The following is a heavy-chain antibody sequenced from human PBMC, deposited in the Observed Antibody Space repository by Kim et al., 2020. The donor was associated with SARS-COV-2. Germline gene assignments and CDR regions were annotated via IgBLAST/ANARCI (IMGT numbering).Heavy chain of an antibody. CDR3: ARRRYNWNDEGYFDY. Sequence: PPLKSRVTISVDTSKNQFSLKLSSVTAADTAVYYCARRRYNWNDEGYFDYWGQGTLVTVSS. D-gene: IGHD1-1*01. J-gene: IGHJ4*02. V-gene: IGHV4-39*01.